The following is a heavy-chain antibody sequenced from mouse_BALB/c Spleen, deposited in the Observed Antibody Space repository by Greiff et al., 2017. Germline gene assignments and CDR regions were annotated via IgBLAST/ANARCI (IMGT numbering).Heavy chain of an antibody. V-gene: IGHV5-4*02. Sequence: EVQLVESGGGLVKPGGSLKLSCAASGFTFSDYYMYWVRQTPEKRLEWVATISDGGSYTYYPDSVKGRFTISRDNAKNTLYLEMSSLRSEDTAMYYCARDGPYAMDYWGQGTSVTVSS. J-gene: IGHJ4*01. CDR1: GFTFSDYY. CDR3: ARDGPYAMDY. CDR2: ISDGGSYT.